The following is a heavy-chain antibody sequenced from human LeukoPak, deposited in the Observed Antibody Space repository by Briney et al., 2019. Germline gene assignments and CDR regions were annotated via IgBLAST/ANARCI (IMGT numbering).Heavy chain of an antibody. J-gene: IGHJ3*02. CDR3: AREYYDSSGRKHAFEN. V-gene: IGHV1-2*02. CDR1: GYTFNDYY. CDR2: IDPDSGGT. Sequence: ASVKISCKASGYTFNDYYMHWVRQARGQGLEWMGRIDPDSGGTNYPQKFQGRVTMTRDTSISAAYMELSRLRSDDTAVYYCAREYYDSSGRKHAFENWGQGTLVTVSS. D-gene: IGHD3-22*01.